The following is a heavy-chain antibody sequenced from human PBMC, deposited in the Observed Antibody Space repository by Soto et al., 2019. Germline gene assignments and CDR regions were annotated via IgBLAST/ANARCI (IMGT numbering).Heavy chain of an antibody. CDR2: IIPYNGNT. CDR1: GGTFSSYA. CDR3: AADVGGYIYGLARH. D-gene: IGHD4-17*01. Sequence: ASVKVSCKASGGTFSSYAISWVRQAPGQGLEWMGWIIPYNGNTNYAQKLQGRVTMTTDTSTSTAYMELRSLRSDDTAVYYCAADVGGYIYGLARHWSPGTLVTVSS. J-gene: IGHJ4*02. V-gene: IGHV1-18*01.